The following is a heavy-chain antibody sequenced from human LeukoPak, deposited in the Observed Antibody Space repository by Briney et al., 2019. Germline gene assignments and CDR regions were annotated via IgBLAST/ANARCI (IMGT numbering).Heavy chain of an antibody. CDR1: GFTVSSNY. J-gene: IGHJ4*02. D-gene: IGHD3-22*01. CDR3: ARHSSGYPSGGYFDY. CDR2: IYSGGTT. V-gene: IGHV3-66*04. Sequence: RGSLRLSCAASGFTVSSNYMSWVRQAPGKGLEWVSVIYSGGTTYYADSVKGRFTISRDNSKNTLYLQMNSLRAEDTAVYYCARHSSGYPSGGYFDYWGQGTLVTVSS.